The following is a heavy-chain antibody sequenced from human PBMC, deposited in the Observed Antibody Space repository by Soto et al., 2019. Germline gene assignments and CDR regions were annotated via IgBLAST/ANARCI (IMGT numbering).Heavy chain of an antibody. CDR3: ARHYPPLLRVPRIVVVITNFDY. Sequence: SETLSLTCTVSGGSISSSSYYWGWIRQPPGKGLEWIGSIYYSGSTYYNPSLKSRVTISVDTSKNQFSLKLSSVTAADTAVYYCARHYPPLLRVPRIVVVITNFDYWGQGPLVTV. D-gene: IGHD3-22*01. CDR2: IYYSGST. V-gene: IGHV4-39*01. CDR1: GGSISSSSYY. J-gene: IGHJ4*02.